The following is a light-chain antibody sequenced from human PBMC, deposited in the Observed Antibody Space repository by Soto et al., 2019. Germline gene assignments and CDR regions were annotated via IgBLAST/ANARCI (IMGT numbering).Light chain of an antibody. Sequence: QSVVTQPPSVSGAPGQRVTISCTGSSSNIGADYDVHWYQHFPGRAPKLLIYGNKNRPSGVPDRFSGTKSGTSASLDITGLQAEDEADYYCQSFDTRLNTVVFGGGTKVTVL. J-gene: IGLJ2*01. V-gene: IGLV1-40*01. CDR2: GNK. CDR1: SSNIGADYD. CDR3: QSFDTRLNTVV.